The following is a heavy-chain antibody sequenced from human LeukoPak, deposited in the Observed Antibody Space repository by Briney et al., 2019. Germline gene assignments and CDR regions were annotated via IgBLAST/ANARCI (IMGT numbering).Heavy chain of an antibody. D-gene: IGHD4-17*01. CDR3: ARIATTVTTGY. J-gene: IGHJ4*02. CDR2: ISSNGGST. V-gene: IGHV3-64*01. Sequence: PGGSLRLSCAASGFTFSSYAMHWVRQAPGKGLEYVSAISSNGGSTYYANSVKGRFTISRDNAKNSLYLQMNSLRAEDTAVYYCARIATTVTTGYWGQGTLVTVSS. CDR1: GFTFSSYA.